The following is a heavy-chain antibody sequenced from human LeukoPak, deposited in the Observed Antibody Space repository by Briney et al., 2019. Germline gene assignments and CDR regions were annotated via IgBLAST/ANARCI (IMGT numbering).Heavy chain of an antibody. CDR3: ARSITIFGVVIPFDP. J-gene: IGHJ5*02. D-gene: IGHD3-3*01. V-gene: IGHV4-34*01. CDR2: INHSGST. Sequence: SETLSLTCAVYGGSFSGYYWSWIRHPPGKGLEWVGEINHSGSTNYNPSLKSRVTISVDTSKNQFSLKLSSVTAADTAVYYCARSITIFGVVIPFDPWGQGTLVTVSS. CDR1: GGSFSGYY.